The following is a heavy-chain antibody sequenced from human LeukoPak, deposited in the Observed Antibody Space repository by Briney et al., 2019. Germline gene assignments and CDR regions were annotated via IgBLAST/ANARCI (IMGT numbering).Heavy chain of an antibody. J-gene: IGHJ5*02. V-gene: IGHV4-31*03. CDR2: IYYGGST. CDR1: GGSISSAGYY. D-gene: IGHD3-10*01. CDR3: AAYGLGSSRRFDP. Sequence: SETLSLTCTVSGGSISSAGYYWTWIRQHPGKGLEWIGYIYYGGSTYYSPSLKSRVTISLDMSKNQFSLNLSSVTAADTAVYYCAAYGLGSSRRFDPWGQGTLVTVSS.